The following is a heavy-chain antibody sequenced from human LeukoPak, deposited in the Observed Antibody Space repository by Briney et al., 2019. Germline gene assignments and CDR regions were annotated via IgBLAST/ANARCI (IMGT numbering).Heavy chain of an antibody. D-gene: IGHD2-15*01. CDR3: ARDRRSYCSGAGCDSGTDY. CDR1: GYTFTSYG. Sequence: GASVKVSCKASGYTFTSYGISWVRQAPGQGLEWLGWISAYNGNTNYAQKLQGRVTMTTDTSTSTAYMELRSLRSDDTAVYYCARDRRSYCSGAGCDSGTDYWGQGTLVTVSS. CDR2: ISAYNGNT. J-gene: IGHJ4*02. V-gene: IGHV1-18*01.